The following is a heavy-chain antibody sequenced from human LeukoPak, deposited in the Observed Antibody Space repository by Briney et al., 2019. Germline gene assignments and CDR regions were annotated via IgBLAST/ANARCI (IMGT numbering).Heavy chain of an antibody. V-gene: IGHV4-39*07. J-gene: IGHJ4*02. Sequence: SETLSLTCTVSGDSISSSNSYWGWIRQPPGKGLEWIGSMWFGTTTSYDPSLKSRVTISIDPSKNQFSLKLSSVTAADTALYYCARGRRGSYFQDYWGQGTLVTVSS. CDR3: ARGRRGSYFQDY. CDR2: MWFGTTT. CDR1: GDSISSSNSY. D-gene: IGHD1-26*01.